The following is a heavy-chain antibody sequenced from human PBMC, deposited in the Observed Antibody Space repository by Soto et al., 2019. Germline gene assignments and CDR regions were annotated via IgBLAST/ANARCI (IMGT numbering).Heavy chain of an antibody. CDR2: IKSKTDGGTT. CDR3: TTDSYSTIIIVRFDY. V-gene: IGHV3-15*07. CDR1: GCTFSNAW. J-gene: IGHJ4*01. D-gene: IGHD3-22*01. Sequence: GGSLRVSCAASGCTFSNAWINWVRQAPGKGLEWVGRIKSKTDGGTTDYAEPVKGRFAISRDDSNNMVYLQMNSLKIEDTAVYYCTTDSYSTIIIVRFDYWGHGTLVTVSS.